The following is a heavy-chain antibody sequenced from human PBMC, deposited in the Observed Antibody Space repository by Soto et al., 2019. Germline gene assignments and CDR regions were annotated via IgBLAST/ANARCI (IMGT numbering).Heavy chain of an antibody. D-gene: IGHD1-26*01. CDR2: IGANGDSI. J-gene: IGHJ1*01. CDR3: TGGSNSVS. Sequence: EVQLLESGGGLVQPGGSLRLYCAASGFTCNSYAMSWVRQAPGKGLEWVSHIGANGDSIYYEDSVKGRFTISRDNSNNTLYLQMTGLRADDAAVYYFTGGSNSVSWGRGTLVTVSS. V-gene: IGHV3-23*01. CDR1: GFTCNSYA.